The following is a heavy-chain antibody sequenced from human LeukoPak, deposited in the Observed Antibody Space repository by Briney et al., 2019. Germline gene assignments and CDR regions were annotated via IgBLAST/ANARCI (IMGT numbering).Heavy chain of an antibody. CDR3: SRNGNVVVPAAIGGGGKYLRQNMDV. Sequence: ASVKVSCTASGYTFTSYDINWVRQATGQGLEWMGWMNPNSGNTGYAQKFQGRVTMTRHTSISTAYMEMSSLEYEDTAVYYWSRNGNVVVPAAIGGGGKYLRQNMDVWGKGTTVTVSS. CDR2: MNPNSGNT. V-gene: IGHV1-8*01. CDR1: GYTFTSYD. J-gene: IGHJ6*03. D-gene: IGHD2-2*01.